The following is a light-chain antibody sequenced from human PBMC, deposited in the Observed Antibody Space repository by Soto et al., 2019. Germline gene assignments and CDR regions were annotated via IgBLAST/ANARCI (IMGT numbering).Light chain of an antibody. J-gene: IGKJ4*01. CDR1: QGIKND. Sequence: AIQMTQSPSSLSASVGDRVTITCRASQGIKNDLGWFQQKPGKAPKLLIYAASSLQSGVPSRFSGSGSGTDFSLTISSLQPEDFATYYCLQDYNFPLTFGGGTKVEIK. V-gene: IGKV1-6*01. CDR3: LQDYNFPLT. CDR2: AAS.